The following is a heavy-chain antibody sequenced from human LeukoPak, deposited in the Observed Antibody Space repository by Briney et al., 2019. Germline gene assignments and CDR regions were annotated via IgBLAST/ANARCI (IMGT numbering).Heavy chain of an antibody. CDR3: ARVVAAVGDFWSGYAFDI. J-gene: IGHJ3*02. Sequence: SVKVSCKASGGTFSSYAISWVRQAPGQGLEWMGRIIPILGIANYAQKFQGRVTITADKSTSTAYMELSSLRSEDTAVYYCARVVAAVGDFWSGYAFDIWGQGTMVTVSS. CDR1: GGTFSSYA. V-gene: IGHV1-69*04. D-gene: IGHD3-3*01. CDR2: IIPILGIA.